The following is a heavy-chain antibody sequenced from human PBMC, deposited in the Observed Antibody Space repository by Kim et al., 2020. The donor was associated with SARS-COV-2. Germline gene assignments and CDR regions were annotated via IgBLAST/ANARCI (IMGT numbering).Heavy chain of an antibody. CDR1: GGTFSSYA. CDR3: ARDGPYYYGSGSYNHYGMDV. CDR2: IIPIFGTA. D-gene: IGHD3-10*01. V-gene: IGHV1-69*13. Sequence: SVKVSCKASGGTFSSYAISWVRQAPGQGLEWMGGIIPIFGTANYAQKLQGRVTITADESTSTAYMELSSLRSEDTAVYYCARDGPYYYGSGSYNHYGMDVWGQGTTVTVSS. J-gene: IGHJ6*02.